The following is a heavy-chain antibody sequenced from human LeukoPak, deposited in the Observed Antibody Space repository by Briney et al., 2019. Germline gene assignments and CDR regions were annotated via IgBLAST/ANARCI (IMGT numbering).Heavy chain of an antibody. Sequence: GGSLRLSCAASGFTFSSYSMNWVRQAPGKGLEWVSSISSSSSYIYYADSVKGRFTISRDNAKNSLYLQMNSLRAEDTAVYYCAREDGQWRCFDYWGREPWSPSPQ. CDR2: ISSSSSYI. J-gene: IGHJ4*02. CDR3: AREDGQWRCFDY. CDR1: GFTFSSYS. V-gene: IGHV3-21*01. D-gene: IGHD6-19*01.